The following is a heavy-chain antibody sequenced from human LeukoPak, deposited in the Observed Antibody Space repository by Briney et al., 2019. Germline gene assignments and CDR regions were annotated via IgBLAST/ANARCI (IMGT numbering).Heavy chain of an antibody. CDR1: GFTFSSYD. CDR2: ISGDAVSK. J-gene: IGHJ5*02. CDR3: TKDRHSSGWPNWFDP. V-gene: IGHV3-23*01. D-gene: IGHD6-19*01. Sequence: GGSLRLSCRGSGFTFSSYDMSWVRQAPGKGLEWGSSISGDAVSKYYAESVRGRFTISRDNSKDTLYLQMNRLRAEDTALYFCTKDRHSSGWPNWFDPWGQGSLVIVSS.